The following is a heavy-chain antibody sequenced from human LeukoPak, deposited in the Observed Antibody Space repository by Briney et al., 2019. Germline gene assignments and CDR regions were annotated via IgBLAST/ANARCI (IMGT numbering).Heavy chain of an antibody. CDR3: ARDRPGGGINGMDV. J-gene: IGHJ6*02. D-gene: IGHD3-16*01. CDR2: ISYDGSNK. V-gene: IGHV3-30*03. CDR1: GFTFSSYG. Sequence: GGSLRLSCAASGFTFSSYGMHWVRQAPGKGLEWVAVISYDGSNKYYADSVKGRFTIPRDNSKNTLYLQMNSLRAEDTAMYYCARDRPGGGINGMDVWGQGTTVTVSS.